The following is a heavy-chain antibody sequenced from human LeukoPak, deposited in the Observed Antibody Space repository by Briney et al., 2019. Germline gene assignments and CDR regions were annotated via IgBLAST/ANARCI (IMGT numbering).Heavy chain of an antibody. D-gene: IGHD1-26*01. CDR1: GCTYTGYY. J-gene: IGHJ4*02. CDR3: ARNSGIYYTDY. Sequence: ASVKVSCKASGCTYTGYYMHWVRQAPGQGLEWMGRINPNSGGTNYAQKFQGRVTMTRDTSISTAYMELSRLRSDDTAVYYCARNSGIYYTDYWGQGTLVTVSS. V-gene: IGHV1-2*06. CDR2: INPNSGGT.